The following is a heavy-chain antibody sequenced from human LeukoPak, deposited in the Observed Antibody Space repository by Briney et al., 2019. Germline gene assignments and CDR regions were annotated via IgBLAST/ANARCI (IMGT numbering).Heavy chain of an antibody. Sequence: GASVKVSCKASGYTFTSYYMHWVRQAPGRGLEWMGIINPSGGSTSYAQKFQGRVTMARDTSTSTVYMELSSLRSEDTAVYYCARDPRAVADTFDYWGQGTLVTVSS. V-gene: IGHV1-46*01. CDR3: ARDPRAVADTFDY. CDR1: GYTFTSYY. J-gene: IGHJ4*02. D-gene: IGHD6-19*01. CDR2: INPSGGST.